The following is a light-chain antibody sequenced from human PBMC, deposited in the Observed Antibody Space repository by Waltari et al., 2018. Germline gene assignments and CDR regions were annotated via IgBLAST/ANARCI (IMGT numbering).Light chain of an antibody. CDR3: QHYVSLPVT. Sequence: EILLTQSPGTLPFSPGERATLSCRAGQSVGRSLAWYQQKPGQPPRLLIYGSSNRATGTPDRFSGGGSGTDFSLTISRLEPEDVAVYYCQHYVSLPVTFGQGTKVEIK. CDR2: GSS. CDR1: QSVGRS. J-gene: IGKJ1*01. V-gene: IGKV3-20*01.